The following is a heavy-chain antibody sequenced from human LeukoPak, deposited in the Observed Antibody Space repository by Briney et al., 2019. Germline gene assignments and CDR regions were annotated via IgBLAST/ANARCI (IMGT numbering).Heavy chain of an antibody. V-gene: IGHV3-48*01. CDR3: ARGQYDILTGLPLPDS. CDR2: ISSSSYTI. CDR1: GFTFSYSS. D-gene: IGHD3-9*01. J-gene: IGHJ4*02. Sequence: GGSLRLSCAASGFTFSYSSMNWVRQAPGKGLEWVSYISSSSYTIYYADSVKGRFTISRDNAKNSLYLQMNSLIPEDTAVYYCARGQYDILTGLPLPDSWGQGTLVTVSS.